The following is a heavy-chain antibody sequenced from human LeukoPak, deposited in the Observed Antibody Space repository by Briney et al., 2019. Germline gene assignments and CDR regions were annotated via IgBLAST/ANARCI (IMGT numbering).Heavy chain of an antibody. J-gene: IGHJ4*02. Sequence: GESLKISCKGSGYSFTIYWIAWVRQMPGKGPEWMGIIYPGDSDIRYSPSFQGQVTISVDKSISTAYLQWSSLKASDTAMYYCARRAYSGYEFDYWGQGTLVTVSS. CDR3: ARRAYSGYEFDY. D-gene: IGHD5-12*01. CDR1: GYSFTIYW. V-gene: IGHV5-51*01. CDR2: IYPGDSDI.